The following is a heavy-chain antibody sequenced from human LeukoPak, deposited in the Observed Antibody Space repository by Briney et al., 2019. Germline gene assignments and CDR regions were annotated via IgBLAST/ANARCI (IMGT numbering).Heavy chain of an antibody. Sequence: SVKVSCKASGFTFTSSAMQWVRQARGQRLEWIGWIVVGSGNTNYAQKFQERVTITRDMSTSTAYMGLSSLRSEDTAVYYCAAEIAMVRGVIVDYWGQGTLVTVSS. D-gene: IGHD3-10*01. J-gene: IGHJ4*02. CDR1: GFTFTSSA. V-gene: IGHV1-58*02. CDR2: IVVGSGNT. CDR3: AAEIAMVRGVIVDY.